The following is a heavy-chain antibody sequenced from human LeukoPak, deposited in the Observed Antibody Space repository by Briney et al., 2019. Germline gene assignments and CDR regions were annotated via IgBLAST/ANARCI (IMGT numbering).Heavy chain of an antibody. V-gene: IGHV1-69*05. Sequence: SVKVSCKASGGTFSSYAISWVRQAPGQGLEWMGGIIPIFGTANYAQKFQGRVTVTTDTSTSTVYMEMSSLRSDDTAMYYCATYPGPTIQGSFDYWGQGTLVTVSS. CDR3: ATYPGPTIQGSFDY. D-gene: IGHD5-18*01. CDR2: IIPIFGTA. J-gene: IGHJ4*02. CDR1: GGTFSSYA.